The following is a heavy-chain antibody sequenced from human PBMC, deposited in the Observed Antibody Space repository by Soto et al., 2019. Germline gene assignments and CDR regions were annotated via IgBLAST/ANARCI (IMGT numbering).Heavy chain of an antibody. Sequence: QVQLVQSGAEVTTPGSSVKVSCKASGGTFSSYTISWVRQAPGQGLEWMGWIIPILGIANYAQKLQGRVTITADKSTSTAYMELSSLRSEDTAVYYCARGDYDILTGPPNFDYWGQGTLVTVSS. CDR3: ARGDYDILTGPPNFDY. CDR1: GGTFSSYT. V-gene: IGHV1-69*02. D-gene: IGHD3-9*01. J-gene: IGHJ4*02. CDR2: IIPILGIA.